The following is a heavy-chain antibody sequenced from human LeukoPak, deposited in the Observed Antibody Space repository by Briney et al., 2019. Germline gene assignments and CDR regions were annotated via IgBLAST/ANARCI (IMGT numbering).Heavy chain of an antibody. V-gene: IGHV3-23*01. CDR1: GFTFSSYA. CDR2: ISGSGGST. D-gene: IGHD6-19*01. CDR3: AKDGQWLVRGNNWFDP. Sequence: PGGSLRLSCAVSGFTFSSYAMNWVRQAPGKGLEWVSAISGSGGSTYYADSVKGRFTISRDNSKNTLYLQMNSLRAEDTAVYYCAKDGQWLVRGNNWFDPWGPGTRVTVSS. J-gene: IGHJ5*02.